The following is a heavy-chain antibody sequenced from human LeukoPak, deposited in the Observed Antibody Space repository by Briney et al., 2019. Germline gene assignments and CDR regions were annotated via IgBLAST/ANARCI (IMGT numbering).Heavy chain of an antibody. CDR1: GGSTSSYY. Sequence: SETLSLTCTVSGGSTSSYYCSWIRQPAGKGLEWIGRIYTSGSTNYNPSLKSRVTMSVDTSKNQFSLKLSSVTAADTAVYYCARGDYYDSSGYYYYNWFDPWGQGTLVTVSS. CDR3: ARGDYYDSSGYYYYNWFDP. J-gene: IGHJ5*02. D-gene: IGHD3-22*01. CDR2: IYTSGST. V-gene: IGHV4-4*07.